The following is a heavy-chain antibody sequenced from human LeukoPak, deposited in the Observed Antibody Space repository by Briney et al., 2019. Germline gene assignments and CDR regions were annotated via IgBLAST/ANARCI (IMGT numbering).Heavy chain of an antibody. CDR3: ARVIHRLTLEYNWFDP. CDR1: GFTFSSYW. CDR2: IKQDGSEK. J-gene: IGHJ5*02. V-gene: IGHV3-7*01. D-gene: IGHD3-3*01. Sequence: GGSLRLSCAASGFTFSSYWMSWVRQAPGKGLEWVANIKQDGSEKYYVDSVKGRFTISRDNAKNSLYLQMNSLRAEDTAVYYCARVIHRLTLEYNWFDPWGQGTLVTVSS.